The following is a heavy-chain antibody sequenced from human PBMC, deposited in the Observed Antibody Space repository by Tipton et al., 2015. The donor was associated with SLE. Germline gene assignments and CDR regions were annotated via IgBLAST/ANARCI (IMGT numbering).Heavy chain of an antibody. Sequence: LRLSCTVSGGSISSYYWSWIRQPPGKGLEWIGYIYYSGSTNYNPSLKSRVTISVDTSKNQFSLKLSSVTAADTAVYYCARDYYGSGYWYFDLWGRGTLVTVSS. CDR1: GGSISSYY. D-gene: IGHD3-10*01. V-gene: IGHV4-59*01. J-gene: IGHJ2*01. CDR2: IYYSGST. CDR3: ARDYYGSGYWYFDL.